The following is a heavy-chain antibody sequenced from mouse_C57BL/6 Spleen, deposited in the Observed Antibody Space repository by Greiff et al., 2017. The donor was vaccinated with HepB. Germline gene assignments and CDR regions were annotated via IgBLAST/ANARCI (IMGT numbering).Heavy chain of an antibody. Sequence: VKLQESGPELVKPGASVKLSCKASGYTFTSYDINWVKQRPGQGLEWIGWIYPRDGSTKYNEKFKGKATLTVDTSSSTAYMELHSLTSEDSAVYFCAREGYGSSYSAMDYWGQGTSVTVSS. CDR3: AREGYGSSYSAMDY. CDR2: IYPRDGST. CDR1: GYTFTSYD. J-gene: IGHJ4*01. V-gene: IGHV1-85*01. D-gene: IGHD1-1*01.